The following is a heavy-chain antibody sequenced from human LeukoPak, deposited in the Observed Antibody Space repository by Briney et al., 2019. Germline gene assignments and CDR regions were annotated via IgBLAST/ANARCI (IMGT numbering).Heavy chain of an antibody. D-gene: IGHD3-3*01. CDR2: INQDGSKK. J-gene: IGHJ4*02. CDR3: ARERGANWSDYYLDY. CDR1: GFTFSTYW. Sequence: GGSLRLSCAASGFTFSTYWMSWVRQAPGKGLEWVANINQDGSKKYYVDSVKGRFTISRDNAKNSLYLQMNSLRAEDTAVYYYARERGANWSDYYLDYWGQGSLVTVSS. V-gene: IGHV3-7*01.